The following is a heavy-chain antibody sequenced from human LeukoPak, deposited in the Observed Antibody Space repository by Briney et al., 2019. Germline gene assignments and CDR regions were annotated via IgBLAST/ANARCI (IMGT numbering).Heavy chain of an antibody. CDR1: GGTFSSYA. Sequence: SVKVSCKASGGTFSSYAISWVRRSPGQRLEWLGGIIPIFSTANYAQKFQGRVTITADESTSTAYMELSSLRSEDTAVYYCARVFSSVATFYYFDYWGQGTLVTVSS. CDR2: IIPIFSTA. V-gene: IGHV1-69*01. CDR3: ARVFSSVATFYYFDY. J-gene: IGHJ4*02. D-gene: IGHD5-12*01.